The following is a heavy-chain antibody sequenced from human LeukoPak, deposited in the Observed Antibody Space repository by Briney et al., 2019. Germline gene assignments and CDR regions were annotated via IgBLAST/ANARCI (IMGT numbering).Heavy chain of an antibody. CDR3: AREAYYYDSSGANPCDY. CDR1: GLSFRSYS. J-gene: IGHJ4*02. V-gene: IGHV3-7*01. CDR2: IKRDGTEK. D-gene: IGHD3-22*01. Sequence: GGSLRLSCAASGLSFRSYSMSWVRQAPGKGLEWVANIKRDGTEKYYVGSVEGRFTISRDNSKNTLYLQMNRLRAEDTAVYYCAREAYYYDSSGANPCDYWGQGTLVTVSS.